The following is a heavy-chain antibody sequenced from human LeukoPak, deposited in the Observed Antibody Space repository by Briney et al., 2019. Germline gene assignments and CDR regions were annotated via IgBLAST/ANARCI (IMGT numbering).Heavy chain of an antibody. CDR2: IKQDGSEK. V-gene: IGHV3-7*05. CDR1: GFTFSSYW. D-gene: IGHD3-22*01. J-gene: IGHJ5*02. CDR3: PGHNRGYSTS. Sequence: GGSLRLSCAASGFTFSSYWMSWVRQAPGKGLEWVANIKQDGSEKNYVDSVKGRFTISRDNAKNSLYVQMNSLRAEDTAVYYCPGHNRGYSTSWGKGTLLTV.